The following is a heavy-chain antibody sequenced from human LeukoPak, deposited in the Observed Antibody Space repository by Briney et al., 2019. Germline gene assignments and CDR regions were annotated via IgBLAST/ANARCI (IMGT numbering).Heavy chain of an antibody. V-gene: IGHV7-4-1*02. J-gene: IGHJ5*02. Sequence: ASVKVSCKASGYTFTSYAMNWVRQAPGQGLEWMGWINTNTGNPTYAQGFTGRSVFSLDTSVSTAYLQISSLKAEDTAVYYCAREGDSSSWSQNWFDPWGQGTLVTVSS. CDR2: INTNTGNP. CDR3: AREGDSSSWSQNWFDP. CDR1: GYTFTSYA. D-gene: IGHD6-13*01.